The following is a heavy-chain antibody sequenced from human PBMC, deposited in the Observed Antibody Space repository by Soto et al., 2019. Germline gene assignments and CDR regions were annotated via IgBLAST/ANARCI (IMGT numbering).Heavy chain of an antibody. V-gene: IGHV3-30-3*01. CDR1: GFTFSTYA. Sequence: QVQLVESGGGVVQPGRSLRLSCAASGFTFSTYAMHWVRQAPGKGLEWVAVISYDGSNKYYIDSVKGRFTISRDNSKNTLYLQMNSLRPEDVAVYYCAGTTKAMNCWGQGTLVTVSS. CDR3: AGTTKAMNC. D-gene: IGHD1-1*01. CDR2: ISYDGSNK. J-gene: IGHJ4*02.